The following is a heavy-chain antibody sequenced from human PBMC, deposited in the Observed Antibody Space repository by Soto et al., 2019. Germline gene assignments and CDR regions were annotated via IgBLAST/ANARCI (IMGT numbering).Heavy chain of an antibody. D-gene: IGHD2-15*01. CDR2: ISYDGSNK. J-gene: IGHJ4*02. V-gene: IGHV3-30-3*01. Sequence: QVQLVESGGGVVQPGRSLRLSCAASGFTFSSYAMHWVRQAPGKGLEWVAVISYDGSNKYYADSVKGRFTISRDNSKNTLYLHMNSLRAEDTAVYYWARDGLLGYFDYWGQGTLVTVSS. CDR1: GFTFSSYA. CDR3: ARDGLLGYFDY.